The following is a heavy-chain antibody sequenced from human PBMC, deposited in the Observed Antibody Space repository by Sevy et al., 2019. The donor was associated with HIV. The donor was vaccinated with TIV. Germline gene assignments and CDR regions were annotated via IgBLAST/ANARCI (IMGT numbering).Heavy chain of an antibody. Sequence: GGSLRLSCTSSGFTFSSYAMNWVRQAPGTGLEWVSTISHSGDSTYYADSVKGRFTISRDNSENTLYLQMNSLRAEDTALYYCAGRKVGDFWSGSIRGPWAGGPLFDYWGQGTLVTVSS. CDR3: AGRKVGDFWSGSIRGPWAGGPLFDY. CDR1: GFTFSSYA. V-gene: IGHV3-23*01. CDR2: ISHSGDST. J-gene: IGHJ4*02. D-gene: IGHD3-3*01.